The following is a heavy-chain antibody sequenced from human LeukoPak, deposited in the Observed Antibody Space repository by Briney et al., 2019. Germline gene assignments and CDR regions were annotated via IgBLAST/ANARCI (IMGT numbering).Heavy chain of an antibody. D-gene: IGHD3-10*01. CDR1: GYTFTGYY. V-gene: IGHV1-2*02. J-gene: IGHJ4*02. CDR2: INPNSGGT. CDR3: ARGGSGSYYGGDFDY. Sequence: GASVKVSCKASGYTFTGYYMHWVRQAPGQGLEWMGWINPNSGGTNYAQKFQGRVTMTRDTSISTAYMELSRLRSDDTAVYYCARGGSGSYYGGDFDYWGQGTLVTVSS.